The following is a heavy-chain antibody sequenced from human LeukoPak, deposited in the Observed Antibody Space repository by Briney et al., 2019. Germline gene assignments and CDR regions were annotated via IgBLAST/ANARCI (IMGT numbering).Heavy chain of an antibody. CDR2: IHTSGST. D-gene: IGHD6-19*01. V-gene: IGHV4-4*07. J-gene: IGHJ4*02. Sequence: SETLSLTSTVSGGSLSNYQWSWIRPPARKGLEWIGQIHTSGSTNYNPPLKSRVSMSIDTTEDQVSLTIRSVTAADTAFYYCARRDISSGWSFDYWGQGTLVTVSS. CDR1: GGSLSNYQ. CDR3: ARRDISSGWSFDY.